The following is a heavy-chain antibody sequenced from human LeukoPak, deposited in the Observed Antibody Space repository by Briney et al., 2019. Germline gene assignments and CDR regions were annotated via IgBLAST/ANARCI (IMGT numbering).Heavy chain of an antibody. D-gene: IGHD5-12*01. CDR1: GFTFSSYA. J-gene: IGHJ4*02. Sequence: PGGSLRLSCAASGFTFSSYAMSWVRQAPGKGLEWVSGISGNGGGTYYADSVKGRFTMSRDKSKSTLYLQMNSLGAEDTAVYYCAKGVGGYDSISGYFDYWGQGTLVTVSS. CDR2: ISGNGGGT. CDR3: AKGVGGYDSISGYFDY. V-gene: IGHV3-23*01.